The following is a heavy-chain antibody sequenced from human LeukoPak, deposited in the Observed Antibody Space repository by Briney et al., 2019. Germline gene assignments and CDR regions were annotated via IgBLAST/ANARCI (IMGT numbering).Heavy chain of an antibody. J-gene: IGHJ6*02. Sequence: PGGSLRLSCAASGFTFSSYGMHWVRQAPGKGLEWVAVIWYDGSNKYYADSVKGRFTISRDNSKNTLYLQMNSLRAEDTAVYYCAKYRYYDSSGYYASWGYYYYYGMDVWGQGTTVTVSS. CDR2: IWYDGSNK. CDR3: AKYRYYDSSGYYASWGYYYYYGMDV. CDR1: GFTFSSYG. D-gene: IGHD3-22*01. V-gene: IGHV3-30*02.